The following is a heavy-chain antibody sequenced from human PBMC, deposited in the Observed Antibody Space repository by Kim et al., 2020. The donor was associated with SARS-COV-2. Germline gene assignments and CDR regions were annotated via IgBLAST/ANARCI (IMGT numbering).Heavy chain of an antibody. J-gene: IGHJ6*02. D-gene: IGHD6-13*01. Sequence: GRGRFTISRDKSKNTLYLQENSLRAEDTALYYCAKVKEAAGYYYYYNMDVWGQGTTVTVSS. CDR3: AKVKEAAGYYYYYNMDV. V-gene: IGHV3-23*01.